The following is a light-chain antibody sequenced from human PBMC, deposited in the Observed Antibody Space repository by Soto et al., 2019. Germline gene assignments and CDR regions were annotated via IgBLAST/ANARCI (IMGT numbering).Light chain of an antibody. CDR1: QSISTY. J-gene: IGKJ1*01. V-gene: IGKV1-5*01. Sequence: DIQMTQSPSSLSASVGDRVTITCRASQSISTYLNWYQQKAGLAPKLLIYDASSLESGVPSRVSGSGSGTEFTLTISSLQPDDFATYYCQQYNTFWTFGPGTKVDIK. CDR3: QQYNTFWT. CDR2: DAS.